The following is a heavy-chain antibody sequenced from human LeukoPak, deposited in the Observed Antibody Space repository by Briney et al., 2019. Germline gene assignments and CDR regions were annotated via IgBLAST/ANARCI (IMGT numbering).Heavy chain of an antibody. D-gene: IGHD1-14*01. CDR2: TYYRSGWYN. CDR3: ARVNSWTEEPDTGFDY. V-gene: IGHV6-1*01. Sequence: SQTLSLTCVLSGDSLSSSRSAWNWIRQSPSRGLEWLGRTYYRSGWYNDYAVSVKSRITISPDTSKNQFSLQLNSLTPEDTAVYFCARVNSWTEEPDTGFDYWGQGTLVTVSS. J-gene: IGHJ4*02. CDR1: GDSLSSSRSA.